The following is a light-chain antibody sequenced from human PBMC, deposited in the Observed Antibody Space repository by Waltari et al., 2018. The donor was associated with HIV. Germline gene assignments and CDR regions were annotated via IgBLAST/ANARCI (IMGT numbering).Light chain of an antibody. CDR3: QQSYITPPYT. J-gene: IGKJ2*01. Sequence: DIQVTQSPSALSASVGDRVTITCRAGQNIANYVNWYRQKVGEAPKPLVFAATTLHSGVPSRFSASGSGTDFTLTIASLEPEDFAMYVCQQSYITPPYTFGQGTK. CDR2: AAT. V-gene: IGKV1-39*01. CDR1: QNIANY.